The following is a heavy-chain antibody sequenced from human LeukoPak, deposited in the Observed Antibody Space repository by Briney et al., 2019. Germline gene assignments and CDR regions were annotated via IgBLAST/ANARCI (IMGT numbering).Heavy chain of an antibody. CDR1: GFTFSDYY. CDR3: ARDRRLSTSSSVFDY. D-gene: IGHD6-6*01. J-gene: IGHJ4*02. V-gene: IGHV3-11*04. Sequence: PGGSLRLSCAASGFTFSDYYMSWIRQAPGKGLEWVSYISSSGSTIYYADSVKGRFTISRDNSKNTLYLQMNSLRAEDTAVYYCARDRRLSTSSSVFDYWGQGTLVTVPS. CDR2: ISSSGSTI.